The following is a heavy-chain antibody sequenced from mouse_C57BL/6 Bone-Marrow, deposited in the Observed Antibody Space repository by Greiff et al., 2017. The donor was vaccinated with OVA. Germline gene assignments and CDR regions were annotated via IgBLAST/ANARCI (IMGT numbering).Heavy chain of an antibody. Sequence: VQVVESGPGLVAPSQSLSITCTVSGFSLTNYGLHWLRQPPGKGLEWLVVIWSDGSTTYNSALKSRLSISKDNSKSQVFLKMNSLQTDDTAMYYCARLEGGSWFAYWGQGTLVTVSA. J-gene: IGHJ3*01. V-gene: IGHV2-6*03. CDR2: IWSDGST. CDR1: GFSLTNYG. CDR3: ARLEGGSWFAY.